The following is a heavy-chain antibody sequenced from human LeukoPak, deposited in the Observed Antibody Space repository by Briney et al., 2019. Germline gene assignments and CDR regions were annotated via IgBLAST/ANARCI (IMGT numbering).Heavy chain of an antibody. J-gene: IGHJ4*02. CDR3: ARDLAWAAAGNAPFDY. CDR2: ISAYNGNT. V-gene: IGHV1-18*04. Sequence: ASVKVSCKASGYTFTSYGISWVRQAPGQGLGWMGWISAYNGNTNYAQKLQGRVTMTTDTSTSTAYMELRSLRSDDTAVYYCARDLAWAAAGNAPFDYWGQGTLVTVSS. D-gene: IGHD6-13*01. CDR1: GYTFTSYG.